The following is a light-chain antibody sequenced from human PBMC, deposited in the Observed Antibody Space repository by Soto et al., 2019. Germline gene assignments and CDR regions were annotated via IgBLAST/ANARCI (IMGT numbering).Light chain of an antibody. CDR2: GSS. CDR1: QSVTDTY. V-gene: IGKV3-20*01. Sequence: ILMTRSPGTLSLSPADMATLSCSASQSVTDTYLAWYQQKPGQAPRLLIYGSSSRATGIPDRFSGSGSGTDFTLTISRLEPEDFAVYYCQQYGSSPPWTFGQGTKVDIK. CDR3: QQYGSSPPWT. J-gene: IGKJ1*01.